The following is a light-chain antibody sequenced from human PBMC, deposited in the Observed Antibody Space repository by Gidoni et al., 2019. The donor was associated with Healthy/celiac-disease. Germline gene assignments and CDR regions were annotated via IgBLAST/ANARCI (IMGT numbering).Light chain of an antibody. CDR3: QQYGSSPQLT. CDR1: QSVSSSY. Sequence: EIVLTQSPGTLSLSPGERATLSCRASQSVSSSYLAWYQQKPGQAPRLLIYGASSRATGIPDRFTLTISRLEPEDFAVYYCQQYGSSPQLTFGGGTKVEIK. V-gene: IGKV3-20*01. J-gene: IGKJ4*01. CDR2: GAS.